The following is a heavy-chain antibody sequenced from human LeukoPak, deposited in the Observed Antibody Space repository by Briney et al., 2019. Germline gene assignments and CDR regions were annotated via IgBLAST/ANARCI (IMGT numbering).Heavy chain of an antibody. D-gene: IGHD6-25*01. V-gene: IGHV4-39*01. CDR2: IYYSGST. CDR1: GGSISSSSSY. Sequence: PSETLSLTCTVSGGSISSSSSYWGWIRQPPGKGLEWVGSIYYSGSTYYNPSLKSRVTISVEMSKNQFSLNLSSVTAADTTVYYCARLRASDAFDIWGQGTKVTVSS. CDR3: ARLRASDAFDI. J-gene: IGHJ3*02.